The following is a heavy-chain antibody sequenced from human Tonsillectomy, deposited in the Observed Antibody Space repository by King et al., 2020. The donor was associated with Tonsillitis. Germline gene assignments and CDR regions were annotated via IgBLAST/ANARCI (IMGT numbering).Heavy chain of an antibody. D-gene: IGHD6-25*01. Sequence: VQLVESGAEVKKPGASVKVSCKASGYTFTSYYMHWVRQAPGQGLEWMGIINPSGGSTSYAQKVQGRVTMTRDTSTSTVYMELSSLRSEDTAVYYCARQRAVGHFDYWGQGTLVTVSS. J-gene: IGHJ4*02. CDR3: ARQRAVGHFDY. CDR2: INPSGGST. V-gene: IGHV1-46*01. CDR1: GYTFTSYY.